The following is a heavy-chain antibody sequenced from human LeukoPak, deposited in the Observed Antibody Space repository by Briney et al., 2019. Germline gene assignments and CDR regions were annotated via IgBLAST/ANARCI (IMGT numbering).Heavy chain of an antibody. J-gene: IGHJ4*02. CDR2: ISAYNGNT. Sequence: GASVKVSCTASGYTFTSYGISWVRQAPGQGLEWMGWISAYNGNTNYAQKLQGRVTFISNTSATTAFMELSSLRSEDAAVYYCARDSGSGSNDYWGQGTLVTVSS. D-gene: IGHD1-26*01. CDR1: GYTFTSYG. CDR3: ARDSGSGSNDY. V-gene: IGHV1-18*01.